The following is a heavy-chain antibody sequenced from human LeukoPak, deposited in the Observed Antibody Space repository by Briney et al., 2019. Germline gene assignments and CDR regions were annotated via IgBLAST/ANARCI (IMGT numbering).Heavy chain of an antibody. CDR2: IPYDGSKR. CDR3: AKDGDYVVNYYYYMDV. Sequence: PGGSLRLSCAASGFTFSTYGMNWVRQAPGKGLEWVAFIPYDGSKRHYVDSVKGRFTISRDNSKNTLDLQMNSLRAEDTAVYYCAKDGDYVVNYYYYMDVWGKGTTVTVSS. CDR1: GFTFSTYG. D-gene: IGHD4-17*01. J-gene: IGHJ6*03. V-gene: IGHV3-30*02.